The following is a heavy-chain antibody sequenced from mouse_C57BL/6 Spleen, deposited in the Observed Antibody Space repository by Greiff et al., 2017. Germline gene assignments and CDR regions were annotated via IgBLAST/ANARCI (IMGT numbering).Heavy chain of an antibody. CDR1: GFTFSSYA. Sequence: EVKLMESGEGLVKPGGSLKLSCAASGFTFSSYAMSWVRQTPEKRLEWVAYISSGGDYIYYADTVKGRFTISRDNARNTLYLQMSSLKSEDTAMYYCTRGGDYDVGSYAMDYWGEGTSVTNSS. CDR3: TRGGDYDVGSYAMDY. V-gene: IGHV5-9-1*02. CDR2: ISSGGDYI. J-gene: IGHJ4*01. D-gene: IGHD2-4*01.